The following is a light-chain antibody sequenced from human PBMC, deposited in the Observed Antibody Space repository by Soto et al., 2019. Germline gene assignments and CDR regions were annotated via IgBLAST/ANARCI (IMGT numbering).Light chain of an antibody. J-gene: IGKJ1*01. V-gene: IGKV3-11*01. CDR1: QSVSSN. CDR2: DVS. CDR3: TKASNWPQP. Sequence: EIGVTQSPATLSVSPGERATLSCRASQSVSSNLAWYQQKPGQAPRLLIYDVSNRAAGIPARFSGSGSGTDFTLTISSLEPEDIAVYFCTKASNWPQPLGQGTKV.